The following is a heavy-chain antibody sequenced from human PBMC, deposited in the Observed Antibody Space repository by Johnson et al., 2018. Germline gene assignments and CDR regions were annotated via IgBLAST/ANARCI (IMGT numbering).Heavy chain of an antibody. D-gene: IGHD3-3*01. Sequence: VQLVESGGGLVQPGRSLRLACAASGFTFDDYAMHWVRQAPGKGLEWVSGISWNSGSIGYADSVKGRFTISRDNAKNSLYLQMNRLRAEDTALYYCAKAPVGWLGEGAEYFQHWGQGTLVTVSS. CDR3: AKAPVGWLGEGAEYFQH. J-gene: IGHJ1*01. CDR1: GFTFDDYA. V-gene: IGHV3-9*01. CDR2: ISWNSGSI.